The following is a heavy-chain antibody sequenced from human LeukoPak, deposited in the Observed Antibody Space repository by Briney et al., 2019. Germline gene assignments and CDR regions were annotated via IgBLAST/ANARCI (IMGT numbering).Heavy chain of an antibody. V-gene: IGHV1-2*02. D-gene: IGHD6-13*01. J-gene: IGHJ5*02. CDR2: INTNSGGT. CDR3: AREGPTGIAAAGTRVNWFDP. Sequence: ASVKVSCKASGYTFTGYYMHWVRQAPGQGLEWMGWINTNSGGTNYAQKFQGRVTMTRDTSISTAYMELSRLRSDDTAVYYCAREGPTGIAAAGTRVNWFDPWGQGTLVTVSS. CDR1: GYTFTGYY.